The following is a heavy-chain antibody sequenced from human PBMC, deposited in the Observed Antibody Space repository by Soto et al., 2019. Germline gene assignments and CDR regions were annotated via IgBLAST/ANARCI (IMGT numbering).Heavy chain of an antibody. V-gene: IGHV3-21*01. D-gene: IGHD3-10*01. CDR2: ISSSSSYI. CDR1: GFTFSSYS. CDR3: ARAFGFGGGLGY. Sequence: EVQLVESGGGLVKPGGSLRLSCAASGFTFSSYSMNWVRQAPGKGLEWVSSISSSSSYIYYADSVKGRFTISRDNAKNSLYLQMNSLRAEDTAVYYCARAFGFGGGLGYWGQGTLVTVSS. J-gene: IGHJ4*02.